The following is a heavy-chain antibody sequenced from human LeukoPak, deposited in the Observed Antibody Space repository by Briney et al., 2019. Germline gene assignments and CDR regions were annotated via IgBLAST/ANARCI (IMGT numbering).Heavy chain of an antibody. CDR1: GGSISSGGYY. CDR3: ARVLRFLEWLSSTTSYYFDY. CDR2: IYYSGST. V-gene: IGHV4-31*03. J-gene: IGHJ4*02. D-gene: IGHD3-3*01. Sequence: SQTLSLTCTVSGGSISSGGYYWSWIRQHPGKGLEWIGYIYYSGSTYYNPSLKSRVTISVDTSKNQFSLKLSSVTAADTAVYYCARVLRFLEWLSSTTSYYFDYWGQGTLVTVS.